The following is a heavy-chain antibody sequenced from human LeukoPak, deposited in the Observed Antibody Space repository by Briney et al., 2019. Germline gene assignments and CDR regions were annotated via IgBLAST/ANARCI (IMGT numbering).Heavy chain of an antibody. CDR1: GFTFGSYA. V-gene: IGHV3-23*01. CDR3: AKLGTVAYFDF. J-gene: IGHJ4*02. D-gene: IGHD2-21*02. Sequence: GGSLRLSCAASGFTFGSYAMTWVRQAPGKGLEWVSAISVSGDNTYYADSVKGRFTISRDTSKNTLYLQMHSLRAEDTAVYYCAKLGTVAYFDFWGQGTLVTVSS. CDR2: ISVSGDNT.